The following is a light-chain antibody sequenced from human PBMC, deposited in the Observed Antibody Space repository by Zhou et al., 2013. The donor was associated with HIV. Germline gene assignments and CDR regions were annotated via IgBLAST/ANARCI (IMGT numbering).Light chain of an antibody. Sequence: EIVMTQSPATLSVSPGERATLSCRASQSVGSNLAWYQQKHGQAPSLLIYGTSTRATGIPDRFSGSGSGTDFTLTISRLEPEDFAVYFCQQSGSTTLSFGGGTNVEMK. CDR1: QSVGSN. J-gene: IGKJ4*01. CDR2: GTS. V-gene: IGKV3D-15*01. CDR3: QQSGSTTLS.